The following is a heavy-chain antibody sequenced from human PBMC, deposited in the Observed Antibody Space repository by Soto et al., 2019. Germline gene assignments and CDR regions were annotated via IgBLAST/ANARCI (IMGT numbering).Heavy chain of an antibody. CDR1: GYTFTSYG. J-gene: IGHJ6*02. CDR2: ISAYNGNT. Sequence: QVQLVQSGAEVKKPGASVKVSCKASGYTFTSYGISWVRQAPGQGLEWMGWISAYNGNTNYAQKLQGRVTMTTDTSTSTAYMELRSLRSDDTAVYYCARVLARYILSLPTMSYGMDVWGQGTTVTVSS. V-gene: IGHV1-18*01. CDR3: ARVLARYILSLPTMSYGMDV. D-gene: IGHD3-10*01.